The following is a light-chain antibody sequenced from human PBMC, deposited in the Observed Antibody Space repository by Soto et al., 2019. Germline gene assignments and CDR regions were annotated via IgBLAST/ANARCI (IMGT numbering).Light chain of an antibody. CDR2: AAS. CDR1: QTISTY. CDR3: QQSYRTPIT. V-gene: IGKV1-39*01. Sequence: DIQMTQSPSSLSASVGDRVSIPCXTSQTISTYLNWYQHKPGKAPEVLIYAASNLQSGVPSRFSGSGSGTDFTLTISSLQPADSATYYCQQSYRTPITFGQGTRLEIK. J-gene: IGKJ5*01.